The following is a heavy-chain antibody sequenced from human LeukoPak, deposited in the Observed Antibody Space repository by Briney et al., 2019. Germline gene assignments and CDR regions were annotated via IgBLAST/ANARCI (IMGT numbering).Heavy chain of an antibody. CDR2: IKQDGSEK. Sequence: GGSLRLSYAASGFTFSSFWMSWVRQAPGKGLEWVANIKQDGSEKYYVDSVKGRFTISRDNAKNSLYLQMNSLRAEDTAVYYCARGRDWWYYYGMDVWGQGTTVTVSS. D-gene: IGHD2-8*02. CDR3: ARGRDWWYYYGMDV. V-gene: IGHV3-7*03. J-gene: IGHJ6*02. CDR1: GFTFSSFW.